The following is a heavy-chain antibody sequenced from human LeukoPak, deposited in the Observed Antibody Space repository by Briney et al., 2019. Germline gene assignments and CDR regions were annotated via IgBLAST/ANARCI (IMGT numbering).Heavy chain of an antibody. V-gene: IGHV1-69*06. J-gene: IGHJ4*02. CDR3: ARGWRTSSFDY. D-gene: IGHD2-2*01. CDR1: GGTFINYA. Sequence: ASVTVSFKGSGGTFINYAISWVRQAPGQGGEGMGGIIPIFGTANYAQKFQGRVTITADKSTSTAYMELSSLRSEDTAVYYCARGWRTSSFDYWGQGTLVTVSS. CDR2: IIPIFGTA.